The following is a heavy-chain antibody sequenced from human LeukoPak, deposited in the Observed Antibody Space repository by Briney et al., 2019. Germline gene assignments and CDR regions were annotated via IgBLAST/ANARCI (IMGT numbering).Heavy chain of an antibody. CDR1: GYSFTSYS. J-gene: IGHJ3*02. CDR3: ARRSIFGVLNPFDI. D-gene: IGHD3-3*01. Sequence: ASVKVSCKSSGYSFTSYSMHWVRQAPGQGLEWMGIINPTDGSASYAQKFQGRVTMTRDMSTSTVYMELSSLRSEDTALYYCARRSIFGVLNPFDIWGQGTMVTVSS. V-gene: IGHV1-46*01. CDR2: INPTDGSA.